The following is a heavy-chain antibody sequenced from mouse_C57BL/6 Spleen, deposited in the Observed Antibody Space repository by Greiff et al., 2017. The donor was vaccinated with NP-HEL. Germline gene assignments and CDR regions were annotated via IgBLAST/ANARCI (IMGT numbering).Heavy chain of an antibody. CDR1: GYTFTSYW. Sequence: QVQLQQPGAELVMPGASVKLSCKASGYTFTSYWMHWVKQRPGQGLEWIGEIDPSDSYTTYNQKFKGKSTLTVDKSSSTAYMQLSSLTSEYSAVYYCARGPAYWGQGTLVTVSA. V-gene: IGHV1-69*01. CDR2: IDPSDSYT. CDR3: ARGPAY. J-gene: IGHJ3*01.